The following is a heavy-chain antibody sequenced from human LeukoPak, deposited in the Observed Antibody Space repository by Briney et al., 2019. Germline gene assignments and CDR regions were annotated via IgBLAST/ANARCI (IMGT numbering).Heavy chain of an antibody. CDR3: ARDRSVLRFLESAPHPITGMDV. J-gene: IGHJ6*02. V-gene: IGHV3-21*01. CDR2: ISSSSSYI. D-gene: IGHD3-3*01. Sequence: GGSLRLSCAACGFTFSSYLMGWARQAPGKGLEWVSSISSSSSYIYYADSVKGRFTISRDNAKNSLYLQMNSLRAEDTAVYYCARDRSVLRFLESAPHPITGMDVWGQGTTVTVSS. CDR1: GFTFSSYL.